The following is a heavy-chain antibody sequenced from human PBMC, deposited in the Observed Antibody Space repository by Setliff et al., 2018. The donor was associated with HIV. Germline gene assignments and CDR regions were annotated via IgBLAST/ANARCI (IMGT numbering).Heavy chain of an antibody. Sequence: ASVKVSCKASGYTFTSYPMHWVRQAPGQGLEWMGVINTSGGSAGYAEKFRGRVTMTRDTSTSTVYMDLRNLRSEDAAVYYCVVDYSGRYTGLDYWGQGTLVTVSS. J-gene: IGHJ4*02. D-gene: IGHD1-26*01. V-gene: IGHV1-46*01. CDR1: GYTFTSYP. CDR2: INTSGGSA. CDR3: VVDYSGRYTGLDY.